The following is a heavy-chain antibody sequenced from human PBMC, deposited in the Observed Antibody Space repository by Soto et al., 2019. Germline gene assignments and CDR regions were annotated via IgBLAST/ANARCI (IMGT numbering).Heavy chain of an antibody. CDR2: IYHSGST. Sequence: QVQLQESGPGLVKPSGTLSLTCDVSGGSISSSNWWSWVRQPPGKGLEWIGEIYHSGSTNFNPSRKSRVTISVDKSKNQISLKVSSVTAADTAVYYCARDLDTSGWPDYWGQGILVTVSS. D-gene: IGHD6-19*01. CDR1: GGSISSSNW. V-gene: IGHV4-4*02. J-gene: IGHJ4*02. CDR3: ARDLDTSGWPDY.